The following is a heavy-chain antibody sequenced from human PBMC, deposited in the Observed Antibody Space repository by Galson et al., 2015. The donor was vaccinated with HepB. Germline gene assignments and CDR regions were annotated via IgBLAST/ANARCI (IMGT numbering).Heavy chain of an antibody. D-gene: IGHD3-9*01. CDR3: ARDLGSVLTGYYVYYYYGMVV. Sequence: SLRLSCAASGFTFSSYWMHWVRQAPGKGLVWVSHINSDGRSTTYADSVKGRFTISRDNAKNTLYLQMNSLRAEGTAVYYCARDLGSVLTGYYVYYYYGMVVWGQGTTVTVSS. CDR2: INSDGRST. CDR1: GFTFSSYW. J-gene: IGHJ6*02. V-gene: IGHV3-74*01.